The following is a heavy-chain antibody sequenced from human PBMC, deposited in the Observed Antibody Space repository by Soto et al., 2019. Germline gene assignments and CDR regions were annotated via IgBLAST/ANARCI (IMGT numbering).Heavy chain of an antibody. CDR3: ARAMVRGVIPDY. CDR2: IYYSGST. V-gene: IGHV4-31*03. J-gene: IGHJ4*02. CDR1: GGSISSGGYY. D-gene: IGHD3-10*01. Sequence: SETLSLTCTVSGGSISSGGYYWSWIRQHPGKGLEWIGYIYYSGSTYYNPSLKSRVTISVDTSKNQFSLKLSSVTAADTAVYYWARAMVRGVIPDYWGQGTLVTVSS.